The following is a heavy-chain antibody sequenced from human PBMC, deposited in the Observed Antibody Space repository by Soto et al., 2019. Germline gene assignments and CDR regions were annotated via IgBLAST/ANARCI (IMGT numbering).Heavy chain of an antibody. D-gene: IGHD7-27*01. J-gene: IGHJ3*02. Sequence: QVQLVQSGAEVKKPGSSVKVSCKPSGGTFSSYAISWVRQAPGQGLEWMGGIIPIFGTANYGQKFQGRVTITADESTSTAYMELSSLRSEDTAVYYCARAPTLNWGSSTHDAFDIWGQGTMVTVSS. CDR1: GGTFSSYA. CDR2: IIPIFGTA. CDR3: ARAPTLNWGSSTHDAFDI. V-gene: IGHV1-69*12.